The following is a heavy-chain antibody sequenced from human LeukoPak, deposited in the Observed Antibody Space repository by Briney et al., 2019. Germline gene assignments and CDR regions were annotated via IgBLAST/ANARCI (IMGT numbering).Heavy chain of an antibody. V-gene: IGHV3-48*02. D-gene: IGHD6-19*01. CDR2: ISSSSSTI. CDR3: ARGVAGTVDY. Sequence: GGSLRLSCAASGFTFSSYSMNWVRQAPGKGLEWISYISSSSSTIYYADSVKGRFTISRDNAKNSLYLHMNSLRDEDTAVYYCARGVAGTVDYWGQGTLVTVSS. J-gene: IGHJ4*02. CDR1: GFTFSSYS.